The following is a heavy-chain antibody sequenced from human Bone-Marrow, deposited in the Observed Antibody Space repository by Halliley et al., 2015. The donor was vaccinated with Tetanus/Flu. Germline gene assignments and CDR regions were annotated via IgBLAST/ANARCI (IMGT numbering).Heavy chain of an antibody. CDR3: ATTSHLGYNYGLYFFDF. CDR2: IFYGGST. Sequence: IFYGGSTNYNPSLKSRVTISADTSKIQFSLRLTSLTAADTAVYYCATTSHLGYNYGLYFFDFWGQGALVTVSS. D-gene: IGHD5-18*01. V-gene: IGHV4-59*01. J-gene: IGHJ4*02.